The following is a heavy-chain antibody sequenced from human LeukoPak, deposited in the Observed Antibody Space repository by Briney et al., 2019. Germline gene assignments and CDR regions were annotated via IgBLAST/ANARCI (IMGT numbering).Heavy chain of an antibody. J-gene: IGHJ5*02. CDR2: IYYTGTF. V-gene: IGHV4-39*01. CDR3: AKHDYALGMVVDP. CDR1: GGSISSNEYH. D-gene: IGHD4-17*01. Sequence: ASETLSLTCTVSGGSISSNEYHWGWLRQPPRKGQERIGSIYYTGTFYYSPYRKSRVTISADTSKNHFSLRLTSLTAADTAVYYCAKHDYALGMVVDPWGQGTLVTVSS.